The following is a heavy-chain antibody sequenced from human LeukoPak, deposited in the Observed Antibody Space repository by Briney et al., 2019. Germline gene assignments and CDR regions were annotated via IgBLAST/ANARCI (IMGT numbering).Heavy chain of an antibody. J-gene: IGHJ4*02. V-gene: IGHV3-23*01. CDR3: AKETVSSSAAHY. CDR1: GFTFSASA. Sequence: PGGSLRLSCAASGFTFSASAMNWVRQAPGKGLEWVSAISGSGGSTYYADSVKGRFTISRDNSKNTLYLQMNSLRAEDTAVYYCAKETVSSSAAHYWGQGTLVTVSS. CDR2: ISGSGGST. D-gene: IGHD6-19*01.